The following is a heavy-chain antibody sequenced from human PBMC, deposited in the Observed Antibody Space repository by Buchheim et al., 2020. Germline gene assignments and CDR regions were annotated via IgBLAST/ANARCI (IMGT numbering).Heavy chain of an antibody. J-gene: IGHJ5*02. V-gene: IGHV1-8*01. CDR1: GYTFTSYD. CDR3: ARGYCSSTSCYRAFDP. CDR2: MNPNSGNT. Sequence: QVQLVQSGAEVKKPGASVKVSCKASGYTFTSYDINWVRQATGQGLEWMGWMNPNSGNTSYAQKFQGRVTMTRNTSISTAYMELSSLGSEHTAVYCCARGYCSSTSCYRAFDPWGQGTL. D-gene: IGHD2-2*02.